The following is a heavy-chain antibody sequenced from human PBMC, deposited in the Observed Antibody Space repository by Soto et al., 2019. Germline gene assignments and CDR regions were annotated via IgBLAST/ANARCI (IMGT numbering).Heavy chain of an antibody. CDR1: GDTFSFYT. Sequence: QVQLVQSGAVVKKPGSSVKVSCKASGDTFSFYTINWVRQAPGLGLEWVGRINPILSMSNYAQKFQGRVTMTADKSTNTAYMELRSLRSEDTAMYFCATSYGSGYRAFDSWGQGALVTVSS. D-gene: IGHD3-10*01. CDR2: INPILSMS. V-gene: IGHV1-69*02. J-gene: IGHJ4*02. CDR3: ATSYGSGYRAFDS.